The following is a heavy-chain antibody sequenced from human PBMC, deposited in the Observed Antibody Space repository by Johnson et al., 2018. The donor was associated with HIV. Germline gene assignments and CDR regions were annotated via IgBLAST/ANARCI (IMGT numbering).Heavy chain of an antibody. CDR2: ISSSGSTI. V-gene: IGHV3-11*01. Sequence: QVQLVESGGGVVQPGGSLRLSCAASGFTFSDYYMSWIRQAPGKGLEWVSYISSSGSTIYYADSVKGRFTIPRDNAKNSLYLQMNSLRAEDTALYYCARDRGAIAAAVNDAFDIWGQGTMVTVSS. J-gene: IGHJ3*02. CDR3: ARDRGAIAAAVNDAFDI. D-gene: IGHD6-13*01. CDR1: GFTFSDYY.